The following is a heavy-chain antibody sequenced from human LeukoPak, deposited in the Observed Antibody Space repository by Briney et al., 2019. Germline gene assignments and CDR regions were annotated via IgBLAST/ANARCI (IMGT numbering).Heavy chain of an antibody. J-gene: IGHJ4*02. Sequence: GGSLRLSCAASGFTFDDYAMHWVRQAPGKGLEWVSSISWNSGSIGYADSVKGRFTISRDNAKNPLYLQLNSLRAEDTALYYCAKDYYYDSSGSPGFFDYWGQGTLVTVSS. CDR3: AKDYYYDSSGSPGFFDY. D-gene: IGHD3-22*01. CDR2: ISWNSGSI. V-gene: IGHV3-9*01. CDR1: GFTFDDYA.